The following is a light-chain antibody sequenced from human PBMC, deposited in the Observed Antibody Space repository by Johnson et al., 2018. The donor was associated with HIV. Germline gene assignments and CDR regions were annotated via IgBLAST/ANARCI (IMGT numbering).Light chain of an antibody. Sequence: QSVLTQPPSVSAAPGQRVTISCSGSSSNIGNNFVSWYQQLPGTAPKVLIYDTSKRPSGIPDRFSGSKSGTSATLGITGLQTGDEADYYCGTWDSSLSAVYVFGTGTKVTVL. J-gene: IGLJ1*01. V-gene: IGLV1-51*01. CDR1: SSNIGNNF. CDR3: GTWDSSLSAVYV. CDR2: DTS.